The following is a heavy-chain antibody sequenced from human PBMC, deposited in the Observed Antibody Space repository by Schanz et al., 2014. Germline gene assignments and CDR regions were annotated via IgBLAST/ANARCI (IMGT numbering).Heavy chain of an antibody. J-gene: IGHJ4*02. CDR1: GFIFDDYG. CDR2: VSASGGGP. Sequence: DVQLVDSGGGLVQPGGSLRLSCAASGFIFDDYGMTWVRQAPGKGLEWVSLVSASGGGPFYADSVKGRFTISRDNSRNTVYLQMSSLRAEDTAVYYCVKDDRGDVVVVAANYWGQGAQVIVSS. CDR3: VKDDRGDVVVVAANY. D-gene: IGHD2-15*01. V-gene: IGHV3-23*04.